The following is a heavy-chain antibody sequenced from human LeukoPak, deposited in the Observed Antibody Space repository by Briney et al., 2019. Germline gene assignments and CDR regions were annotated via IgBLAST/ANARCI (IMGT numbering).Heavy chain of an antibody. Sequence: GASVKVSCKASGGTFSSYGISWVRQAPGQGLEWMGWISAYNGNTNYAQKLQGRVTMTTDTSTSTAYMELRSLRSDDTAVYYCAREQSYYDILTGYSIFDYWGQGTLVTVSS. CDR2: ISAYNGNT. CDR1: GGTFSSYG. D-gene: IGHD3-9*01. V-gene: IGHV1-18*01. CDR3: AREQSYYDILTGYSIFDY. J-gene: IGHJ4*02.